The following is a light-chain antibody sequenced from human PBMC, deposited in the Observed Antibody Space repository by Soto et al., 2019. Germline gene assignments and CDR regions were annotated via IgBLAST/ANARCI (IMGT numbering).Light chain of an antibody. CDR3: QQRSNWPT. CDR2: DAS. J-gene: IGKJ2*01. Sequence: EIVLTQSPATLSLSPGERATLSCRASQSVSSYLAWYQQKPGQAPRLLIYDASNRATGITVRFSGSGSGTDFTLTISSLEPEDFAVYYCQQRSNWPTFGQGTKLEI. V-gene: IGKV3-11*01. CDR1: QSVSSY.